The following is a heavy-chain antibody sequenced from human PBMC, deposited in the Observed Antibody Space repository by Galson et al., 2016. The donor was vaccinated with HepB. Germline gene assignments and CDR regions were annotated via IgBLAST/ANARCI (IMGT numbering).Heavy chain of an antibody. CDR1: GFTFSNYG. V-gene: IGHV3-33*01. CDR3: ARGAELPYNPYYYNGFDV. CDR2: TWHDGSNK. D-gene: IGHD3-10*01. J-gene: IGHJ6*02. Sequence: SLRLSCAASGFTFSNYGMHWVRQAPGRGLEWVAVTWHDGSNKYYVDSVKGRLTISRDNSKSTLYLQMDSLRVDDTAVYYCARGAELPYNPYYYNGFDVWGQGTTVTVSS.